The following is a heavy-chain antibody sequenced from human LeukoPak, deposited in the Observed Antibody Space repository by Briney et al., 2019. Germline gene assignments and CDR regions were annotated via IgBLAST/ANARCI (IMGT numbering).Heavy chain of an antibody. CDR3: ARALITMVRGVIPFGY. CDR2: ISAYNGNT. V-gene: IGHV1-18*01. Sequence: VASVKVSCKASGYTFTSYGISWVRQAPGQGLEWMGWISAYNGNTNYAQKLQGRVTMTTDTSTSTAYMELRSLRSDDTAVYYCARALITMVRGVIPFGYWGQGTLVTVSS. J-gene: IGHJ4*02. CDR1: GYTFTSYG. D-gene: IGHD3-10*01.